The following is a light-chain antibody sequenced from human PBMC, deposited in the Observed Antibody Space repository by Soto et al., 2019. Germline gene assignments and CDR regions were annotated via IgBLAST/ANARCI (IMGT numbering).Light chain of an antibody. CDR2: DAS. Sequence: EIVLTQSPATQSLSPGERATLSCRASQSVSRYLAWYQQKPGQAPRLLIYDASNRATGIPARFSGSGSGTDFTLTISNLEPEDFAVYYCQQRSNWPVTFGQGTKVEIK. CDR1: QSVSRY. J-gene: IGKJ1*01. CDR3: QQRSNWPVT. V-gene: IGKV3-11*01.